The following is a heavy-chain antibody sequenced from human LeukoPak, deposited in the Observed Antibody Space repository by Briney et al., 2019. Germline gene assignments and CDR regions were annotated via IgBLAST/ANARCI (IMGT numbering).Heavy chain of an antibody. CDR3: AREKDYGDYADWFDP. CDR1: GGSISSGNYY. CDR2: IYYSGSA. J-gene: IGHJ5*02. D-gene: IGHD4-17*01. Sequence: SQTLSLTCTVSGGSISSGNYYWSWIRQPPGKGLEWIGYIYYSGSANYNPSLKSRVTISVDTSKNQFSLKLSSVTAADTAVYYCAREKDYGDYADWFDPWGQGTLVTVSS. V-gene: IGHV4-61*01.